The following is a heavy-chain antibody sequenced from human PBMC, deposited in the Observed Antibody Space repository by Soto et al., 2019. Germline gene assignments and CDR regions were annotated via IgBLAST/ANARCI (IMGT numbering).Heavy chain of an antibody. CDR1: GFSFSSYW. CDR3: AVAVDGPTAIGD. D-gene: IGHD6-19*01. CDR2: INTDGRST. J-gene: IGHJ4*02. V-gene: IGHV3-74*01. Sequence: GGSLRLSCADSGFSFSSYWMHWVRQGPGKGLVWVSRINTDGRSTNYSDSVKGRFTISRDNAKNTLYLQMNSLRAEATAVSHWAVAVDGPTAIGDWGQGTQVT.